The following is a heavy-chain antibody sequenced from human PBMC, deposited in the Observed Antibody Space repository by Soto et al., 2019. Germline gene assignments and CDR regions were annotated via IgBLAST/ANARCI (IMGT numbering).Heavy chain of an antibody. D-gene: IGHD6-13*01. CDR1: GASVGDSTYQ. J-gene: IGHJ4*02. Sequence: SETLSLTCTVSGASVGDSTYQWGWIRQPPGKGLEWIGSVYYTGSTYTGSTYYNPSLKSRVTISVDTSKNQFSLKLSSVTAADTAVYYCARHEVRAAAGTNYFDYWGQGTLVTVSS. CDR3: ARHEVRAAAGTNYFDY. CDR2: VYYTGSTYTGST. V-gene: IGHV4-39*01.